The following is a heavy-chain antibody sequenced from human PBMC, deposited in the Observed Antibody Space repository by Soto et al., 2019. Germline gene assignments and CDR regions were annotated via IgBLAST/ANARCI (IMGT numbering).Heavy chain of an antibody. CDR3: ARPAAGLDY. V-gene: IGHV3-30-3*01. Sequence: PGGSLRLSCAASGFTFSSYAMHWVRQAPGKGLEWVAVISYDGSNKYYADSVKGRFTISRDNSKNTLYLQMNSLRAEDTAVYYCARPAAGLDYWGQGTLVTVSS. CDR1: GFTFSSYA. CDR2: ISYDGSNK. D-gene: IGHD6-13*01. J-gene: IGHJ4*02.